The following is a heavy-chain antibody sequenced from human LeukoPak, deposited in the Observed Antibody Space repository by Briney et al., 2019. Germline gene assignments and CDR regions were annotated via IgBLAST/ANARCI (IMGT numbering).Heavy chain of an antibody. CDR3: ARVSGSYSPPDY. V-gene: IGHV1-2*02. CDR2: INPNSGGT. J-gene: IGHJ4*02. CDR1: GYTFTGYY. Sequence: GASVKVSCKASGYTFTGYYMHWVRQAPGQGLEWMGWINPNSGGTNYAQKFQGRVTMTRDTSISTAYMELSRLRSHDTAVYYCARVSGSYSPPDYWGQGTLVTVSS. D-gene: IGHD1-26*01.